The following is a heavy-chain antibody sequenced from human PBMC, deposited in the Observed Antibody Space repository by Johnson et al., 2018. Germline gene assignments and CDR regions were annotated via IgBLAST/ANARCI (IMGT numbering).Heavy chain of an antibody. CDR2: IGPAGDT. CDR1: GFTFSNYD. Sequence: VQLVESGGGLVQPGGSLRLSCAASGFTFSNYDMHWVRQATGKGLEWVSAIGPAGDTYYPGSVKGRFTISRENAKNSLYLQMNSLRAGDPAVYYCARQRWGTVGATGDAFDIWGQGPMVTVSS. CDR3: ARQRWGTVGATGDAFDI. V-gene: IGHV3-13*01. D-gene: IGHD1-26*01. J-gene: IGHJ3*02.